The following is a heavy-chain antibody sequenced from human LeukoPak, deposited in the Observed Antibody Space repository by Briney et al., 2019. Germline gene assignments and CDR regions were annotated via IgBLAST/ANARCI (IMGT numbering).Heavy chain of an antibody. CDR3: ARGGGLDV. V-gene: IGHV3-7*03. Sequence: GGSLRLSCVASGFTFSDYWMTWVRQAPGKGLEWVASINHNGNVNYYVDSVKGRFTISRDNAKNSLYLQMSNLRAEDTAVYFCARGGGLDVWGQGATVTVSS. D-gene: IGHD3-16*01. CDR2: INHNGNVN. CDR1: GFTFSDYW. J-gene: IGHJ6*02.